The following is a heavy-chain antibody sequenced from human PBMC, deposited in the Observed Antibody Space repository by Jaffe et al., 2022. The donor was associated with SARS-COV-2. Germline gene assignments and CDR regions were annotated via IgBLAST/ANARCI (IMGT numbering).Heavy chain of an antibody. CDR3: AGDHGDYHYGMDV. CDR2: IYSGGNT. D-gene: IGHD2-15*01. CDR1: GFSVRSDS. J-gene: IGHJ6*02. Sequence: EVQLVESGGGLVQPGGSLRLSCSASGFSVRSDSMYWVRQAPGKGLEWVSAIYSGGNTHYADSVKGRFTISRDNSGNTLYLQMNSLRTEDTAVYYCAGDHGDYHYGMDVWGQGTTVTVSS. V-gene: IGHV3-66*02.